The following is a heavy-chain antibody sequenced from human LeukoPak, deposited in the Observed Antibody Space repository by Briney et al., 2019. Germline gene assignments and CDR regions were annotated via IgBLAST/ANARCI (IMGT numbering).Heavy chain of an antibody. CDR1: GFTFSSYA. D-gene: IGHD3-10*01. CDR2: ISGGGGIT. Sequence: GGSLRLSCAASGFTFSSYAMSWVRQAPGKGLEWVSAISGGGGITYYADSVKGRFTISRDNSKNTLYLQMSSLRAEDTAVYYCAKDTFSESRYGVLDSWGQGTPVTVSS. CDR3: AKDTFSESRYGVLDS. V-gene: IGHV3-23*01. J-gene: IGHJ4*02.